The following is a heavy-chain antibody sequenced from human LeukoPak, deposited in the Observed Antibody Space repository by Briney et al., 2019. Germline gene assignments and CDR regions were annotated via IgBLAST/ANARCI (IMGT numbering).Heavy chain of an antibody. CDR1: GGSISSGGYY. CDR3: ARESGPGVAHYGFDY. CDR2: ISSSSSYI. V-gene: IGHV3-21*01. J-gene: IGHJ4*02. Sequence: PSETLSLTCTVSGGSISSGGYYWSWIRQAPGKGLEWVSSISSSSSYIYYADSVKGRFTISRDNAKNSLYLQMNSLRAEDTAVYYCARESGPGVAHYGFDYWGQGTLVTVSS. D-gene: IGHD4-17*01.